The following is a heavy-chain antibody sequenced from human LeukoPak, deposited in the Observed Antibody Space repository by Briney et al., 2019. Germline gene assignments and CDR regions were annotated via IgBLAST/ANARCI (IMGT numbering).Heavy chain of an antibody. D-gene: IGHD3-22*01. CDR1: ASTLSSSA. V-gene: IGHV3-30*04. CDR3: AREGPTLDYDSSDAFDI. Sequence: GRSLTPAWAAYASTLSSSAIRSVSQDARNGLGWGVVISLDGSNKYYAAAVKGRFTISRDNSKNTLYLQMNSLRAEDMAVYYCAREGPTLDYDSSDAFDIWGQGTMVTVSS. CDR2: ISLDGSNK. J-gene: IGHJ3*02.